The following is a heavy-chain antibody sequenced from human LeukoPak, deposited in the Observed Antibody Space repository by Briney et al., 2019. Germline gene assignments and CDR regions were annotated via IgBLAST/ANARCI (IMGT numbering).Heavy chain of an antibody. V-gene: IGHV3-23*01. CDR1: GFTFSSYG. CDR3: ARVPQDFWSGYYITLTSSDYMDV. Sequence: PGRSLRLSCAASGFTFSSYGMHWVRQAPGKGLEWVSAISGSGGSTYYADSVKGRFTISRDNSKNTLYLQMNSLRAEDTAVYYCARVPQDFWSGYYITLTSSDYMDVWGKGTTVTVSS. CDR2: ISGSGGST. D-gene: IGHD3-3*01. J-gene: IGHJ6*03.